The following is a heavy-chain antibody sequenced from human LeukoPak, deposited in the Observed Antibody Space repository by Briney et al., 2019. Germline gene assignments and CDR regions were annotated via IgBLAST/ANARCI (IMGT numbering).Heavy chain of an antibody. CDR1: GYTFTSYY. J-gene: IGHJ6*03. CDR2: INPSGGST. D-gene: IGHD6-6*01. CDR3: ARGIAARPDSYFYYYMDV. V-gene: IGHV1-46*01. Sequence: ASVKVSCKASGYTFTSYYMHWVRQAPGQGLEWMGIINPSGGSTSYAQKFQGRVTMTRDMSTSTVYMELSSLRSEDTAAYYCARGIAARPDSYFYYYMDVWGKGTTVTVSS.